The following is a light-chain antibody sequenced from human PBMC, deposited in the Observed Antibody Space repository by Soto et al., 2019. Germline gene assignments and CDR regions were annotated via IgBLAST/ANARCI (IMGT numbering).Light chain of an antibody. Sequence: IVMTQSPGXXSXSXXXXSILSFRASQSVSSNLAWYQQKPGQAPRLLIYGASTGATGIPARFSGSGSGTDFTLTISGLEPEDFAVYYCQQYGSSPSTFGQGTKVDIK. CDR3: QQYGSSPST. J-gene: IGKJ1*01. V-gene: IGKV3-20*01. CDR2: GAS. CDR1: QSVSSN.